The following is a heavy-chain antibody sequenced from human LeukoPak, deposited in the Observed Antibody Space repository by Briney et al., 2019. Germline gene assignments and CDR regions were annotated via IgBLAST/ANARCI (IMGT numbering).Heavy chain of an antibody. CDR1: GFTVDSNY. D-gene: IGHD3-10*01. Sequence: GGSLRLSCAASGFTVDSNYLSWVRQAPGKGLDWVSRIASKTDGGATDYAAPVKGRFTISRDDSKNTLNLQMNSLKTEDTAVYYCTTGIRGDWGQGTLVTVSS. V-gene: IGHV3-15*04. CDR2: IASKTDGGAT. CDR3: TTGIRGD. J-gene: IGHJ4*02.